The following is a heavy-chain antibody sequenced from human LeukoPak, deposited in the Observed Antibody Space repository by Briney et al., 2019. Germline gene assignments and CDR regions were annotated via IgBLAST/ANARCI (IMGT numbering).Heavy chain of an antibody. D-gene: IGHD6-13*01. V-gene: IGHV3-23*01. J-gene: IGHJ6*02. CDR1: GFTFSSYV. CDR3: AKGTAADYYGMDV. CDR2: ISGSGGST. Sequence: PGGSLRLSCAATGFTFSSYVMNWVRQAPGKGLEWVSSISGSGGSTYYADSVKGRFTISRDNSKNTLYLQMNSLRAEDTAVYYCAKGTAADYYGMDVWGQGTTVTVSS.